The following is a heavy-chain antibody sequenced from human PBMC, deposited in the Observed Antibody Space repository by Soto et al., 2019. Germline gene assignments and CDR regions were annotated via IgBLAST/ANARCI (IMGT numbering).Heavy chain of an antibody. CDR1: GGSISSYY. CDR3: ARGRGSTGTTYYFDY. V-gene: IGHV4-4*07. J-gene: IGHJ4*02. D-gene: IGHD1-1*01. Sequence: SETLSLTCIVSGGSISSYYWTWIRQPAGKGLEWIGRIYTSGTTNYNPSLESRVTMSVDTSKNQFSLRLSSVTAADTAVYYCARGRGSTGTTYYFDYWGQGTLVTVSS. CDR2: IYTSGTT.